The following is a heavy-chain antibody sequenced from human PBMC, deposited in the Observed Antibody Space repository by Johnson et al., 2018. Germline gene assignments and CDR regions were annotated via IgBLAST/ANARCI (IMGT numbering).Heavy chain of an antibody. V-gene: IGHV3-30*18. CDR2: ISYDGSNK. D-gene: IGHD6-13*01. Sequence: VQLVESGGGVVQPGRSLRLSCAASGFTFSSYGMHWVRQAPGKGLEWVAVISYDGSNKYYADSVKGRFTISRDNSKNTLYLQMNSLRAEETAVYYCAKDGSQGAEAGKRGIYNYDYMDVWGKGTTVTVSS. CDR1: GFTFSSYG. J-gene: IGHJ6*03. CDR3: AKDGSQGAEAGKRGIYNYDYMDV.